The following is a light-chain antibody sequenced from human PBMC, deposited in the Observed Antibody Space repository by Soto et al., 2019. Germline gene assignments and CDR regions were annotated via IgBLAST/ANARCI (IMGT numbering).Light chain of an antibody. J-gene: IGKJ5*01. V-gene: IGKV3-11*01. CDR3: QQRSDWPPIT. CDR1: QSVDTY. Sequence: EIVMAQSPATLSVSPGERATLSCGASQSVDTYLAWYQQKPGQAPRLLIYDGSNRATGIPARFSGSGSGTDFTLTISSLEPEDFAVYYCQQRSDWPPITFGQGTRLEIK. CDR2: DGS.